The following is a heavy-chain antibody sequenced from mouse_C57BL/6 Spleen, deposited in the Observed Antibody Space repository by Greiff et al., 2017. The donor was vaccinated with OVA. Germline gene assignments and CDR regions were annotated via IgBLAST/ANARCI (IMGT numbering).Heavy chain of an antibody. CDR1: GFSSTSYG. CDR2: IWGVGRT. Sequence: VQGVESGPGLVAPSQSLSITCTVSGFSSTSYGVDWVRQSPGKGLEWLGVIWGVGRTNYNSALKSRLSISKDNSKSQVFLKINRLQTDDTAMYYCASDLHGDQGAYWGQGTLVTVSA. D-gene: IGHD1-2*01. CDR3: ASDLHGDQGAY. V-gene: IGHV2-6*01. J-gene: IGHJ3*01.